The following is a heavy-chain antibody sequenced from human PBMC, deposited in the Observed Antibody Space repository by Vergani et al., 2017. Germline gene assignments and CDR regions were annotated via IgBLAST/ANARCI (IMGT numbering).Heavy chain of an antibody. CDR1: GGSFSGYY. Sequence: QVQLQQWGAGLFKPSGTLSLTCAVYGGSFSGYYCSWIRQPPGKGLEWIGESNHSGSTNYNPSLKSRVTISVDTSKNQFSLKLSTVTAADTGVYYCARGTGYYFDYWGQGTLVTVSS. CDR3: ARGTGYYFDY. D-gene: IGHD1-14*01. CDR2: SNHSGST. V-gene: IGHV4-34*01. J-gene: IGHJ4*02.